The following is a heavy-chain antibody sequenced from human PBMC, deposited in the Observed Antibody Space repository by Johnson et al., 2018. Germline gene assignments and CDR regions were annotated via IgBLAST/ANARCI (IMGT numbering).Heavy chain of an antibody. CDR1: GYSFTSYD. Sequence: VQLVESGAEVKKPGASVKVSCKASGYSFTSYDVNWVRQATGQGLEWMGWMNPNSGDTGYAQKFQGRVTTTRNTSINTAYMELNSLRYDDTAVYYCTRGSPVDFQPWAQGTLVTVSS. J-gene: IGHJ1*01. CDR2: MNPNSGDT. CDR3: TRGSPVDFQP. V-gene: IGHV1-8*01. D-gene: IGHD2-15*01.